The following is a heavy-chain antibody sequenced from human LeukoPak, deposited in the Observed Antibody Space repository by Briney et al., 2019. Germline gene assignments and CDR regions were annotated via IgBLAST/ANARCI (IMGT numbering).Heavy chain of an antibody. D-gene: IGHD3-16*01. V-gene: IGHV3-48*03. Sequence: PGGSLRLSCAASGFTFSSYEMNWVRQAPGKGLEWVSYISAMKGRFTISRDNAENSLYLQMNSLRAEDTAVYYCARPFVWGLANQGFDYWGQGTLVTVSS. CDR3: ARPFVWGLANQGFDY. J-gene: IGHJ4*02. CDR1: GFTFSSYE. CDR2: IS.